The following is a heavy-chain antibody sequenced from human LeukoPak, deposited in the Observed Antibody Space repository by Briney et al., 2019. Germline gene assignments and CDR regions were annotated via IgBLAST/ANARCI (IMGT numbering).Heavy chain of an antibody. Sequence: PSETLSLTCTVSGGSISSYYWSWIRQPPGKGLEWIGYIYYSGSTNYNPSLKSRVTISVDTSKNQFSLKLSSVTAADTAVYYCARGGRYFDWLLWDNWFDPWGQGTLVTVSS. CDR2: IYYSGST. CDR1: GGSISSYY. D-gene: IGHD3-9*01. J-gene: IGHJ5*02. CDR3: ARGGRYFDWLLWDNWFDP. V-gene: IGHV4-59*12.